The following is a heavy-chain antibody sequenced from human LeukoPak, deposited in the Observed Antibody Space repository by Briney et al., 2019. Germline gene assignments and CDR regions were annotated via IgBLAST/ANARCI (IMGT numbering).Heavy chain of an antibody. V-gene: IGHV3-53*01. Sequence: GGSLRLSCAASGFTVEDYTMHWVRQAPGKGLEWVSLIYSGGTTYYADSVKGRFTISRDNSKNTLYLQMNSLRAEDTAVYYCARRAGGYSHPYDYWGQGILVTVSS. CDR2: IYSGGTT. CDR1: GFTVEDYT. D-gene: IGHD4-23*01. CDR3: ARRAGGYSHPYDY. J-gene: IGHJ4*02.